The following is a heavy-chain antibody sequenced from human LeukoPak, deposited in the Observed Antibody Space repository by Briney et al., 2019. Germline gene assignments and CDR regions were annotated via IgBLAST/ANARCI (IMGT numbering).Heavy chain of an antibody. V-gene: IGHV3-11*01. Sequence: GGSLRLSCAASGFTFSDYYMSWVRQAPGKGLEWISYISSSGNTIYYADSVKGRFTISRDNAKNSLYLQMNSLRAEDTAVYYCARVGSYGYRPPDYWGQGTQVTVSS. CDR3: ARVGSYGYRPPDY. J-gene: IGHJ4*02. CDR2: ISSSGNTI. D-gene: IGHD5-18*01. CDR1: GFTFSDYY.